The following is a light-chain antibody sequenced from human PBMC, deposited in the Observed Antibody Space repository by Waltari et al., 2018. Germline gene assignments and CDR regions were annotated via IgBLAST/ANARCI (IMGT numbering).Light chain of an antibody. Sequence: DIQMTQSPSTLSATVGDRVTITCRASQNINTWLAWHQQKPGRAPKLLIYKASNLESGVPSRFSGSGSGTEFTLTISSLQPDDFATYYCLQYNGEPRTFGQGTKVEV. CDR2: KAS. J-gene: IGKJ1*01. CDR3: LQYNGEPRT. CDR1: QNINTW. V-gene: IGKV1-5*03.